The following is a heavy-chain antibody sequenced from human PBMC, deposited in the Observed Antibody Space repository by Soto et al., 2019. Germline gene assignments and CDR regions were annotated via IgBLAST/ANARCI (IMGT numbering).Heavy chain of an antibody. D-gene: IGHD6-19*01. J-gene: IGHJ4*02. Sequence: SETLSLTCTVSGGSISSGGYYWSWIRQHPGKGLEWIGYIYYSGSTYYNPSLKSRVTISVDTSKNQFSLKLSSVTAADTAVYYCARGQYGWNYSDYWGQGTLVTGSS. CDR3: ARGQYGWNYSDY. CDR1: GGSISSGGYY. V-gene: IGHV4-31*03. CDR2: IYYSGST.